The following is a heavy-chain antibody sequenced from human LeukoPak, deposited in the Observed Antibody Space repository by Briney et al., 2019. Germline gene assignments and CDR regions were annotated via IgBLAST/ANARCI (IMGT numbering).Heavy chain of an antibody. CDR1: GGSISSYY. D-gene: IGHD6-25*01. Sequence: SETLSLTCTVSGGSISSYYWSWIRQPPGKGLEWIGYIYYSGSTNYNPSLKSRVTISVDTSKNQFSLKLSSVTAADTAVYYCARVTDSSGRWFDYWGQGTLVTVSS. J-gene: IGHJ4*02. CDR3: ARVTDSSGRWFDY. V-gene: IGHV4-59*01. CDR2: IYYSGST.